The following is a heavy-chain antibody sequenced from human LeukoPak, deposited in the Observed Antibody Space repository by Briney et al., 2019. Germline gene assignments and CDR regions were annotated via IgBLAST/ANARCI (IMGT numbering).Heavy chain of an antibody. CDR1: GFTFSSYG. V-gene: IGHV3-30*02. CDR2: IWYDGSNK. CDR3: AASGSYWVFDY. Sequence: GGSLRLSCAASGFTFSSYGMHWVRQAPGKGREWVAVIWYDGSNKYYADSVKGRFTISRENSKNTMYLQMNSLRAEDTAVYYCAASGSYWVFDYWGQGTLVTVSS. J-gene: IGHJ4*02. D-gene: IGHD1-26*01.